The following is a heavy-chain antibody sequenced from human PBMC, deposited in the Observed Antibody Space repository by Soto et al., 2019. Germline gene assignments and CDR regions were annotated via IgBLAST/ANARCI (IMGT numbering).Heavy chain of an antibody. CDR1: GGSISSSSYY. Sequence: SETLSLTCTVSGGSISSSSYYWGWIRQPPGKGLEWIGSIYYSGSTYYNPSLKSRVTISVDTSKNQFSLKLSSVTAADTAVYYCARHSVVNRDYGDFLTRTYYYYYMDVWGKGTTVTVSS. CDR3: ARHSVVNRDYGDFLTRTYYYYYMDV. V-gene: IGHV4-39*01. CDR2: IYYSGST. J-gene: IGHJ6*03. D-gene: IGHD4-17*01.